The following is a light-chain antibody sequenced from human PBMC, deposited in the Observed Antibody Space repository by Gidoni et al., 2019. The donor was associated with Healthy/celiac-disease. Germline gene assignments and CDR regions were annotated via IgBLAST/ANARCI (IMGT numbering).Light chain of an antibody. Sequence: DIQMPQSPSTLSASVGDRVTITCRASQSISSWLAWYQQKPGKAPKLLIYKASSLESGVPSRFSGSGSGTEFTLTISSLQPDDFATYYCQQYNSYSQTFXQXTKVEIK. CDR2: KAS. V-gene: IGKV1-5*03. CDR3: QQYNSYSQT. J-gene: IGKJ1*01. CDR1: QSISSW.